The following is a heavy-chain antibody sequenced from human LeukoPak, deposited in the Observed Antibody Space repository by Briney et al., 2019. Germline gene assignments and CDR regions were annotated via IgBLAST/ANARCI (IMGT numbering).Heavy chain of an antibody. Sequence: PSETLSLTCTVSGGSISSYYWSWIRQPPGKGLEWIGYIYYSGSTNYNPSLKSRVTISIDTSKNQFSLKLTSVTAADTAVYYCARVTGGWYFDLWGRGTLVTVSS. CDR2: IYYSGST. D-gene: IGHD3-16*01. CDR1: GGSISSYY. CDR3: ARVTGGWYFDL. J-gene: IGHJ2*01. V-gene: IGHV4-59*01.